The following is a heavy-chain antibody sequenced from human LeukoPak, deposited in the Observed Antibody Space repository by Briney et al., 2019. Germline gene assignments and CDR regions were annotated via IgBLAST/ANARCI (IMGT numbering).Heavy chain of an antibody. Sequence: ASVKVSCKASGYTFTSYYMHWVRQAPGQGLEWMGIINPSGGSTSYAQKFQGRVTMTRDMSTSTVYMELSSLRSDDTAVYYCAREIVGAMDYYYYMDVWGKGTTVTVSS. CDR3: AREIVGAMDYYYYMDV. J-gene: IGHJ6*03. V-gene: IGHV1-46*01. D-gene: IGHD1-26*01. CDR2: INPSGGST. CDR1: GYTFTSYY.